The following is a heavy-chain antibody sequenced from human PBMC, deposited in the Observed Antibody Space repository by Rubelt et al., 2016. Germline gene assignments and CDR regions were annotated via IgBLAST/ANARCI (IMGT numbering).Heavy chain of an antibody. D-gene: IGHD6-19*01. CDR1: GYTFTSYG. CDR3: ARDRTWLVPGLDAFDI. J-gene: IGHJ3*02. Sequence: QVQLVQSGAEVKKPGASVKVSCKASGYTFTSYGISWVRQAPGQGLEWMGWISAYNGNTNYAQKLQRRGTMTTDTSTSTAYMELRSLGSDDTAVYYCARDRTWLVPGLDAFDIWGQGTMVTVSS. V-gene: IGHV1-18*01. CDR2: ISAYNGNT.